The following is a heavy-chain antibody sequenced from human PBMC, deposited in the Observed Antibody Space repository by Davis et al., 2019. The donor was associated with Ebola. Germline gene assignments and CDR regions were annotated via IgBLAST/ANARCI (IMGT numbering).Heavy chain of an antibody. CDR1: GGTFSSYA. V-gene: IGHV1-69*04. D-gene: IGHD3-3*01. CDR2: LIAIRGGS. CDR3: ARPFYDFWGDGFDP. Sequence: AVQVSCNAAGGTFSSYAIGRVRQAPGHGLEWRGRLIAIRGGSNYAQKFQGRVTITADKSTSTAYMKLSSLRSEDTAVYYCARPFYDFWGDGFDPWGQGTLVTVSS. J-gene: IGHJ5*02.